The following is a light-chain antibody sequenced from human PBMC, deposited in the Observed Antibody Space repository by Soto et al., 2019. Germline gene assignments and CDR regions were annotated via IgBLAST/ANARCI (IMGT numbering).Light chain of an antibody. Sequence: EVVLTQSPGTLSLSPGERATLSCRASQYISSNYLAWYQQKPGRAPRLLIFGAFNRAPGVPDRFSGSASGTDFALTISGLEREDFAVYDCQKYDTSPLTFGGGTKV. CDR3: QKYDTSPLT. CDR1: QYISSNY. J-gene: IGKJ4*02. V-gene: IGKV3-20*01. CDR2: GAF.